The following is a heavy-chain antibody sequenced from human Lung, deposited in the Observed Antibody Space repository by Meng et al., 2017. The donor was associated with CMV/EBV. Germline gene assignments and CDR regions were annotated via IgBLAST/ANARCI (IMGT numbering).Heavy chain of an antibody. Sequence: EVHLVESGGGLVEQGXSLKLCWGAAGCAFSGSAIHWVRQASGKGLEWVGRIRSKTYGYATSYATSLRGKFDISRDDSTNTAFLQINNLRTEDTAIYYCARLPYCSSSNCYVGYWGQGTLVTVSS. J-gene: IGHJ4*02. D-gene: IGHD2-2*01. V-gene: IGHV3-73*02. CDR3: ARLPYCSSSNCYVGY. CDR1: GCAFSGSA. CDR2: IRSKTYGYAT.